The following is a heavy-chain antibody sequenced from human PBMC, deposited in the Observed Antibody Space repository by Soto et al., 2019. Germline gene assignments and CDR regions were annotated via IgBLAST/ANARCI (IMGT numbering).Heavy chain of an antibody. CDR3: TTDRPYYYDSSGYPIDAFDI. CDR1: GFTFSNAW. Sequence: GGSLRLSCAASGFTFSNAWMNWVRQAPGKGLEWVGRIKSKTDGGTTDYAANVKDRFTISRDDSKNTLYLQMNSLKTEDTAVYYCTTDRPYYYDSSGYPIDAFDIWGQGTMVTVSS. V-gene: IGHV3-15*07. J-gene: IGHJ3*02. D-gene: IGHD3-22*01. CDR2: IKSKTDGGTT.